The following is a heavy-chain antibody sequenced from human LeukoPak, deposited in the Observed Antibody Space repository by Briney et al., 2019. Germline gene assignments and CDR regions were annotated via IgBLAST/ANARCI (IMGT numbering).Heavy chain of an antibody. Sequence: GASVKVSCKASGYTFSSYGISWVRQAPGQGLEWMGWISAYNGNTNYAQKLQGRVTMTTDTSTSTAYMELRSLRSDDTAVYYCARPTGYSSSWYVDYWGQGTLVTVSS. CDR1: GYTFSSYG. J-gene: IGHJ4*02. CDR2: ISAYNGNT. V-gene: IGHV1-18*01. CDR3: ARPTGYSSSWYVDY. D-gene: IGHD6-13*01.